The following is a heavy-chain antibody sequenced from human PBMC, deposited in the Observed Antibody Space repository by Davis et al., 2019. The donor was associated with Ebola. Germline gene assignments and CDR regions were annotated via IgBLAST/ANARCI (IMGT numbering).Heavy chain of an antibody. Sequence: ASVKVSCKASGGTFSSYAISWVRQAPGQGLEWMGIINPSGGSTSYAQKFQGRVTMTRDTSTSTVYMELSSLRSEDTAVYYCARDRVTIFGVVTAYYFDYWGQGTLVTVSS. D-gene: IGHD3-3*01. V-gene: IGHV1-46*01. CDR1: GGTFSSYA. CDR3: ARDRVTIFGVVTAYYFDY. J-gene: IGHJ4*02. CDR2: INPSGGST.